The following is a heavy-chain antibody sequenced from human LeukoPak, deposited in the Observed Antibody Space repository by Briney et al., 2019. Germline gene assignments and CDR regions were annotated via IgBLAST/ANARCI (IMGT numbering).Heavy chain of an antibody. V-gene: IGHV3-72*01. CDR2: SKNKDYAYST. D-gene: IGHD3-22*01. CDR1: GFTFSDHH. Sequence: GGSLRLSCAASGFTFSDHHMDWVRQAPGQGLECIGRSKNKDYAYSTVYAASVKGRFTFSRDDPKNSLYLQMNSLTTEDTAVYYCTRIFYYGTRGYYPDFWGQGTLVTVSS. CDR3: TRIFYYGTRGYYPDF. J-gene: IGHJ4*02.